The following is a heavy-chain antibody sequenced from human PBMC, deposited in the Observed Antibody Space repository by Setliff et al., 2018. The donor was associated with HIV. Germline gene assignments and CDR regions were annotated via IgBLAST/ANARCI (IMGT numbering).Heavy chain of an antibody. CDR3: ARDGLLMTGIRFNY. J-gene: IGHJ4*02. V-gene: IGHV1-69*13. CDR2: IIPVFGTT. Sequence: SVKVSCKTSGGTFSSYAISWVRQAPGQGLEWMGGIIPVFGTTNYAQKFQGRVTITADESMTTAYMELSGLRSEDTALYYCARDGLLMTGIRFNYWGQGTLVTVSS. CDR1: GGTFSSYA. D-gene: IGHD3-9*01.